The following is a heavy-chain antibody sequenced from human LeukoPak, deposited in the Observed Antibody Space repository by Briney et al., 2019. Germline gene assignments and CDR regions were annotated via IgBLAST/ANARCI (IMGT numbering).Heavy chain of an antibody. CDR3: ARDEAYSGYERDFDY. CDR2: ISSSSSTI. D-gene: IGHD5-12*01. V-gene: IGHV3-48*01. J-gene: IGHJ4*02. CDR1: GFTFSSYS. Sequence: GGSLRLSCAASGFTFSSYSMNWVRQAPGKGLEWVSYISSSSSTICYADSVKGRFTISRDNAKNSLYLQMNSLRAEDTAVYYCARDEAYSGYERDFDYWGQGTLVTVSS.